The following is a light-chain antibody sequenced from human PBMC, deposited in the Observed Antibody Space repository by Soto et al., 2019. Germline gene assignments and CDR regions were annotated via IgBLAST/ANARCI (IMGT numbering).Light chain of an antibody. V-gene: IGKV3-15*01. CDR3: QQYNNWPS. J-gene: IGKJ5*01. Sequence: EVLMTQSTATQSVSPGERATLSCRASQTVSRNLAWYQQRPGQAPRLLIYDISNRATGVPARFSGSGSETEFTLTIRSLQSEDFAVYFCQQYNNWPSCGQGTRLEI. CDR2: DIS. CDR1: QTVSRN.